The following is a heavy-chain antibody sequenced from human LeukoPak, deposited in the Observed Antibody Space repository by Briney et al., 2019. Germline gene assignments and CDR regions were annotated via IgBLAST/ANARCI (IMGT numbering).Heavy chain of an antibody. CDR3: ARRSGSFDL. J-gene: IGHJ5*02. D-gene: IGHD3-10*01. Sequence: SGTLSLTCAVSGGSISSSNWWNWVRQPPGKGLEWIGEIYHSGTTNYNSSLESRITISVDKSKNQFSLKLSSVTAADTAVYYCARRSGSFDLWGQGTLVTVSS. CDR2: IYHSGTT. V-gene: IGHV4-4*02. CDR1: GGSISSSNW.